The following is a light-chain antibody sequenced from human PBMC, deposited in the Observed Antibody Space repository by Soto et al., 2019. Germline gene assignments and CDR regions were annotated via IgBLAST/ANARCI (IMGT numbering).Light chain of an antibody. Sequence: EIVMTQSPATLSVSPGERATLSCRASRNINRKLAWYQQKPGQAPRLLISGASTRATGIPARFSGSGSGTEFTLTISSLQSEDFAVYYCKQYYDYPPLIFGGGTKGEIK. CDR2: GAS. V-gene: IGKV3-15*01. CDR1: RNINRK. J-gene: IGKJ4*01. CDR3: KQYYDYPPLI.